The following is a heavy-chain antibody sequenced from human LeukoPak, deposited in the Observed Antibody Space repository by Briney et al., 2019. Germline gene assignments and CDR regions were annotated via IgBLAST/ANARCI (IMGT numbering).Heavy chain of an antibody. CDR1: GYTFTSYG. J-gene: IGHJ5*02. CDR3: AREGDNYDSSGYLLKDLFDP. D-gene: IGHD3-22*01. CDR2: ISAYNGNT. V-gene: IGHV1-18*01. Sequence: ASVTVSSKASGYTFTSYGISWVRQAPGQGLEWMGWISAYNGNTNYAQKLQGRVTMTTDTSTSTAYMELRSLRSDDTAVYYCAREGDNYDSSGYLLKDLFDPWGQGTLVTVSS.